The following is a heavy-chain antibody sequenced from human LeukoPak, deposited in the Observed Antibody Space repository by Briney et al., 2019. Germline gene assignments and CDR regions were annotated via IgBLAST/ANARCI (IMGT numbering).Heavy chain of an antibody. CDR3: VRDDDRPDNGLDY. J-gene: IGHJ4*02. V-gene: IGHV3-23*01. Sequence: GGSLRLSCAGSGFTFSDYGMSWVRQAPGKGLEWVSGVSAGGQTTYYADSLRGRFTVSRDNSKNTLYLQMNSLRAEDTAVYHCVRDDDRPDNGLDYWGQGTLVTVSS. CDR1: GFTFSDYG. CDR2: VSAGGQTT. D-gene: IGHD3-22*01.